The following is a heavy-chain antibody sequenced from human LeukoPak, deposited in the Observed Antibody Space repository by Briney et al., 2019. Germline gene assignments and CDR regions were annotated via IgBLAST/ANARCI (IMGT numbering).Heavy chain of an antibody. J-gene: IGHJ4*02. CDR1: GYSFTGYW. Sequence: GESLKISCKGFGYSFTGYWIGWVRQMPGKGLEWMGIIYPGDSDTRYSPSFQGQVTLSANKSISTAYLQLSSLKASDTAMYYCASGKYSGYDYCSYWGQGTLVTVSS. D-gene: IGHD5-12*01. CDR3: ASGKYSGYDYCSY. V-gene: IGHV5-51*01. CDR2: IYPGDSDT.